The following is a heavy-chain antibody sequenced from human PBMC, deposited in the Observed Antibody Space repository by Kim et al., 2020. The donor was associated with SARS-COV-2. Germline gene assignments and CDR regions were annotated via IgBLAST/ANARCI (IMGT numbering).Heavy chain of an antibody. CDR1: GFTFSTYE. V-gene: IGHV3-48*03. CDR2: ISTSGSTI. CDR3: ARSLYCSSTSCFYGIDV. Sequence: GGSLRLSCAASGFTFSTYEMNWVRQAPGKGLEWISYISTSGSTIYYADSVKGRFTISRDNAKSSLSLQMNSLIAEDTAVYYCARSLYCSSTSCFYGIDV. J-gene: IGHJ6*01. D-gene: IGHD2-2*01.